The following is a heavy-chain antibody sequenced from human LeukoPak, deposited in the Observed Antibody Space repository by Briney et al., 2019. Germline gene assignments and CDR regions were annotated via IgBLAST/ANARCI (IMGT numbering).Heavy chain of an antibody. J-gene: IGHJ4*02. Sequence: GASVKVSCKASGYTFNNYGINWVRQAPGQGLEWMGWISAYNGDTNYAQKFQGRVTMTTDTSTSTAYMELRSLRCDDTAVYYCARNSEVQLWFRNPLYDCWGQGTLVTVSS. CDR1: GYTFNNYG. V-gene: IGHV1-18*04. D-gene: IGHD5-18*01. CDR3: ARNSEVQLWFRNPLYDC. CDR2: ISAYNGDT.